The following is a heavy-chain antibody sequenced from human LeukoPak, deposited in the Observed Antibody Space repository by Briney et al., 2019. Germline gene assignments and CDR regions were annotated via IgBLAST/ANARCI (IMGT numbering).Heavy chain of an antibody. J-gene: IGHJ4*02. Sequence: SETLSLTCTVSGGSISSYYWSWIRQHPGKSLEWIGYIYYSGSTYYNPSLKSRVTISVDTSKNQFSLKLSSVTAADTAVYYCARIRAYGSGSYLDYWGQGTLVTVSS. V-gene: IGHV4-59*06. D-gene: IGHD3-10*01. CDR2: IYYSGST. CDR1: GGSISSYY. CDR3: ARIRAYGSGSYLDY.